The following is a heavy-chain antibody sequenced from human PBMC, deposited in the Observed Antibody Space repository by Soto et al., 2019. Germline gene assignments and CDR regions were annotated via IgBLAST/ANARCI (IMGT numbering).Heavy chain of an antibody. D-gene: IGHD6-13*01. V-gene: IGHV3-33*01. Sequence: HPGGSLRLSCAASGFTFSSYGMHWVRQAPGKGLEWVAVIWYDGSNKYYADSVKGRFTISRDNSKNTLYLQMNSLRAEDTAVYYCARGAPVMSSWYYYNILSLPDYWGQGTLVTVSS. CDR1: GFTFSSYG. CDR2: IWYDGSNK. CDR3: ARGAPVMSSWYYYNILSLPDY. J-gene: IGHJ4*02.